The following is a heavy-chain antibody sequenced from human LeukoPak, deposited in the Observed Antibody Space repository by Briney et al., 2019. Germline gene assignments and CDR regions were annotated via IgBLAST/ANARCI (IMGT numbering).Heavy chain of an antibody. Sequence: SETLSLTCTVSGGSISSRSYYWGWIRQPPGKGLEWIGSIYYSGSTYYNPSLKSRVTISVDTSKNQFSLKLSSVTAADTAVYYCARHPRPVGAADFWGQGTMVTVSS. D-gene: IGHD6-13*01. CDR2: IYYSGST. V-gene: IGHV4-39*01. CDR1: GGSISSRSYY. J-gene: IGHJ3*01. CDR3: ARHPRPVGAADF.